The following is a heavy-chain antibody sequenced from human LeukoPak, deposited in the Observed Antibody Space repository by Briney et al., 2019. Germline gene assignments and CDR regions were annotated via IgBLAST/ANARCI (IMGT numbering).Heavy chain of an antibody. CDR3: ARDGTHPY. CDR1: GYTFTSYD. J-gene: IGHJ4*02. V-gene: IGHV1-8*01. CDR2: MNPNSGNT. D-gene: IGHD1-1*01. Sequence: ASVKVSCKASGYTFTSYDINWVRQATGQGLEWMGWMNPNSGNTGYAQKLQGRVTMTTDTSTSTAYMELRSLRSDDTAVYYCARDGTHPYWGQGTLVTVSS.